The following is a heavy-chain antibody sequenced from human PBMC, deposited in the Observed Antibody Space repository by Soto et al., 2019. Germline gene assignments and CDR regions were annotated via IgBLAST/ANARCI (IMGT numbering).Heavy chain of an antibody. CDR2: IQVSGDT. D-gene: IGHD2-15*01. Sequence: TLSLTGTVSGVSISRGGHYWSWIRQTPGKGLEWVGYIQVSGDTFYNPSLEGRVSMSVDTSNNQFSLDLTSVTAADTAVYYCVRDTSWSRPYWGQGTLVTVS. J-gene: IGHJ4*02. V-gene: IGHV4-30-4*01. CDR1: GVSISRGGHY. CDR3: VRDTSWSRPY.